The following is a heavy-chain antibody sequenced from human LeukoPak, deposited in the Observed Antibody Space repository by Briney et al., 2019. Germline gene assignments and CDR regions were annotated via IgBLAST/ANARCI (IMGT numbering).Heavy chain of an antibody. CDR3: ARLSPSGSYPYDY. Sequence: PGMSLRLSCAASGFTFSSYSMNWVRQAPGKGLEWVSYISSSSSTIYYADSVKGRFTISRDNAKNSLYLQMNSLRDEDTAVYYCARLSPSGSYPYDYWGQGTLVTVSS. D-gene: IGHD1-26*01. V-gene: IGHV3-48*02. CDR1: GFTFSSYS. J-gene: IGHJ4*02. CDR2: ISSSSSTI.